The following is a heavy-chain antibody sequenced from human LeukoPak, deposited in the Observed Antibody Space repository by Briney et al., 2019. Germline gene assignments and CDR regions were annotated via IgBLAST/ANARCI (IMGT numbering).Heavy chain of an antibody. CDR2: IYYSGST. J-gene: IGHJ5*02. CDR3: ARVVGLTMIVVVYYWFDP. CDR1: GGSISSSSDY. V-gene: IGHV4-39*07. Sequence: PSETLSLTCTVSGGSISSSSDYWGWIRQPPGKGLEWIGSIYYSGSTYYNPSLKSRVTISVDTSKNQFSQKLSSVTAADTAVYYCARVVGLTMIVVVYYWFDPWGQGTLVTVSS. D-gene: IGHD3-22*01.